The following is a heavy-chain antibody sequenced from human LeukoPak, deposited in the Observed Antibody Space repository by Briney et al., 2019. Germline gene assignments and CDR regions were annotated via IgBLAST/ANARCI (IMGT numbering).Heavy chain of an antibody. J-gene: IGHJ4*02. V-gene: IGHV4-34*01. CDR3: ARVTMVRGTEIWGVDY. CDR2: INHSGST. D-gene: IGHD3-10*01. CDR1: GESFSGYY. Sequence: SETLSLTCAVYGESFSGYYWSWIRQPPGKGLEWIGEINHSGSTNYNPSLKSRVTISVDTSKNQFSLKLSSVTAADTAVYYCARVTMVRGTEIWGVDYWGQGTLVTVSS.